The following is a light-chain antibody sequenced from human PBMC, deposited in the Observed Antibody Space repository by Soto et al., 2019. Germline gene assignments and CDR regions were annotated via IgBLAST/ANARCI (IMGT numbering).Light chain of an antibody. J-gene: IGLJ1*01. CDR1: SSDVGSYNL. CDR3: CSYAGSSTYV. CDR2: EVS. V-gene: IGLV2-23*02. Sequence: QSALTQPASVSGSPGQSITISCTGTSSDVGSYNLVSWYQQQPGKALKVMIYEVSKRPSGVSKRFSGSKFGNTASLTISVIQADDEADYYCCSYAGSSTYVFGAGTKLTVL.